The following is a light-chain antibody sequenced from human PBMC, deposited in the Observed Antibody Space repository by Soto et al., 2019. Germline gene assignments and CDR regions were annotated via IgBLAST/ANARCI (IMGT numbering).Light chain of an antibody. J-gene: IGLJ1*01. Sequence: QSVLTQPASVSGSPGPSITISCTGTSSDVGGYNYVSWYHQHPGKAPKLMIYEVSNRPSGVSKRFSGSKSGNTASLTSSGLQAEDEADYYCSSYTSSSTPDVFGTGTKLTVL. CDR1: SSDVGGYNY. CDR3: SSYTSSSTPDV. CDR2: EVS. V-gene: IGLV2-14*01.